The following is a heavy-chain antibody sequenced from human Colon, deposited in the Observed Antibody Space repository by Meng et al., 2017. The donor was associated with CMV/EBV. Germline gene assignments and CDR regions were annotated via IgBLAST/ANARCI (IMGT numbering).Heavy chain of an antibody. CDR1: GFMFSAYE. Sequence: GESLKISCEASGFMFSAYEMNWVRQVPGKGLEWVSRISHGGTTIYYADSVKGRFTISRDNSKDSLYLQMNSLRVDDTGVYYCVRTPPRSVEVAGGANWLDAWGQGTLVTVSS. D-gene: IGHD2-21*01. V-gene: IGHV3-48*03. CDR3: VRTPPRSVEVAGGANWLDA. J-gene: IGHJ5*02. CDR2: ISHGGTTI.